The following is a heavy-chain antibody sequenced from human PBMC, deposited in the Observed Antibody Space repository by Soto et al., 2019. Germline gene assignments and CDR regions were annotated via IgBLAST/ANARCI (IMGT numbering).Heavy chain of an antibody. Sequence: PSETLSLTCAVYGGSFSGYYWSWIRQPPGKGLEWIGEINHSGSTNYNPSIKSRVTISVDTSKNQFSLKLSSVTAADTAVYYCARGFLWFGAYYFDYWGQGTLVTVSS. CDR1: GGSFSGYY. D-gene: IGHD3-10*01. CDR3: ARGFLWFGAYYFDY. V-gene: IGHV4-34*01. J-gene: IGHJ4*02. CDR2: INHSGST.